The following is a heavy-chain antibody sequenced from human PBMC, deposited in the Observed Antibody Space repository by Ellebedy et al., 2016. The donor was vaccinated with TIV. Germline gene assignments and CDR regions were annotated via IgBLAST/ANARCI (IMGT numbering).Heavy chain of an antibody. CDR1: GYTFSRYD. V-gene: IGHV1-8*01. CDR3: ATDRRTTMTTRIDP. D-gene: IGHD4-17*01. J-gene: IGHJ5*02. Sequence: AASVKVSCKASGYTFSRYDINWVRQATGQGLEWMGWMNPKSGNTGYAQKFQGRVIMTRNSSINTAYLELSALRSEDTAMYYCATDRRTTMTTRIDPWGQGTLVTVSS. CDR2: MNPKSGNT.